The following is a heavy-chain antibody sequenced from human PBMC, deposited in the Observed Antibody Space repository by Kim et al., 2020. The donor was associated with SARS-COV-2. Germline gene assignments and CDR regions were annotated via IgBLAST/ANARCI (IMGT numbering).Heavy chain of an antibody. J-gene: IGHJ4*02. CDR3: AKVAYYDSSGYLDY. V-gene: IGHV3-23*01. D-gene: IGHD3-22*01. Sequence: AGSGKGPFTISRDNSKNTLYLQMNSLRAEDTAVYYCAKVAYYDSSGYLDYWGQGTLVTVSS.